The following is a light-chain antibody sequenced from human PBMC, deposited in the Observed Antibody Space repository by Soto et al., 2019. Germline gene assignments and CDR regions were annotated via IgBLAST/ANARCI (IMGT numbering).Light chain of an antibody. CDR2: AAS. V-gene: IGKV3-15*01. CDR1: QSVGSA. CDR3: QQYKNWPPLT. J-gene: IGKJ4*01. Sequence: EIVMTQSPATLWVSRGETATLSCRASQSVGSAVAWYQHKPGQAPRLLIVAASIRATGVPGRFSGGGSGTEFTLTISSLQSEDFAVYYCQQYKNWPPLTFGGGTTVEIK.